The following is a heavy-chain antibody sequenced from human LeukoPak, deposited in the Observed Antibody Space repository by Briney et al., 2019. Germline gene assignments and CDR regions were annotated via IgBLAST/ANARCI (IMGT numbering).Heavy chain of an antibody. J-gene: IGHJ4*02. Sequence: GGSLRLSCAASGFTFSSYGMSWVRQAPGKGLEWVSGISNSGGTTYYADSVKGRFTISRDNSKNTLYLQMNSLRAEDTAVYYCATLRKSFWIPEFDFWGQGTLVTVSS. CDR3: ATLRKSFWIPEFDF. D-gene: IGHD1-1*01. CDR2: ISNSGGTT. V-gene: IGHV3-23*01. CDR1: GFTFSSYG.